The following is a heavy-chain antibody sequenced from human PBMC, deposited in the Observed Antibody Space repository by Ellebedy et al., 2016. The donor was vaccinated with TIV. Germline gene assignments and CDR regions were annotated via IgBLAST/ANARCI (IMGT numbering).Heavy chain of an antibody. D-gene: IGHD1-26*01. Sequence: MPSETLSLTCAVYGGSFSGYSWSWIRQSPGKGLEWIGEINHSGSTNYNPSLKSRVTISVDTSKNQFSLKLTSVTAADTAVYYCARYMCVGLGRCYFDYWGQGTPVTVSS. CDR2: INHSGST. CDR3: ARYMCVGLGRCYFDY. J-gene: IGHJ4*02. V-gene: IGHV4-34*01. CDR1: GGSFSGYS.